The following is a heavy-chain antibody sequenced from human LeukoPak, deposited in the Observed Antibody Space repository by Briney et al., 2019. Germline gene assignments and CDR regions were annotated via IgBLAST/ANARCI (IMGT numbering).Heavy chain of an antibody. J-gene: IGHJ4*02. Sequence: GGSLRLSCAASGLTFSSYVMSWVRQAPGKGLEWVSIISASGGSAYYADSVRGRFTTSRDNSNNILFLQMSSLRADDTAVYYCARNYYDTAGHFGYWGQGTLVTVSS. CDR3: ARNYYDTAGHFGY. V-gene: IGHV3-23*01. CDR1: GLTFSSYV. D-gene: IGHD3-22*01. CDR2: ISASGGSA.